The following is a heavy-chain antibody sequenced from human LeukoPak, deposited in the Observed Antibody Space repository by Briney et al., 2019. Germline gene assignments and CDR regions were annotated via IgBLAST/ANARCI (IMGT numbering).Heavy chain of an antibody. Sequence: GGSRRPSCAAFGFTVSSNYMSWVRQAPGKGLEWVSAIYIGGSTYYADSAKGRFTLSRDTSKNTLYISIETPRDQDTTVYNCASIYSNYDSWGQGILVTVSS. CDR2: IYIGGST. CDR1: GFTVSSNY. V-gene: IGHV3-66*02. J-gene: IGHJ4*02. D-gene: IGHD4-11*01. CDR3: ASIYSNYDS.